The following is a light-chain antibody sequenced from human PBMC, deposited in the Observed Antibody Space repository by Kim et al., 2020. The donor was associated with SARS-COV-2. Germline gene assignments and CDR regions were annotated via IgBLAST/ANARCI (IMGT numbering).Light chain of an antibody. V-gene: IGKV3-15*01. Sequence: EIVMTQSPATLSVSPGERATLSCRASQRVNTNLAWYQQKPGQAPRLLIYGASTRATGIPARFSGSGSGTEFTLSISSLQSEDFAVYYCQQHNKWPLTFGGGTKVDIK. CDR1: QRVNTN. CDR3: QQHNKWPLT. J-gene: IGKJ4*01. CDR2: GAS.